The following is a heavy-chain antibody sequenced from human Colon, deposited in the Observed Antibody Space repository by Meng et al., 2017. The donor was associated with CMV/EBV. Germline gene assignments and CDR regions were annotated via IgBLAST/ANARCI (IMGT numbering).Heavy chain of an antibody. V-gene: IGHV3-23*01. Sequence: GESLKISCATSGFTFDDYAMHWVRQAPGRGLEWVSGITVNGATTNYADSVKGRFTISRDNSQNTLYLQMDSLRAEDTAIYYCAKGRYTYSYFDNWGQGTLVTVSS. CDR1: GFTFDDYA. CDR3: AKGRYTYSYFDN. CDR2: ITVNGATT. D-gene: IGHD3-16*02. J-gene: IGHJ4*02.